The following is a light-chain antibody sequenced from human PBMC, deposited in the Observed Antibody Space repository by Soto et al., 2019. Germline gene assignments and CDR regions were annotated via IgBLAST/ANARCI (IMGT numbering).Light chain of an antibody. CDR1: SSNIGAGYD. CDR3: QSYDSSLSGSDVV. J-gene: IGLJ2*01. V-gene: IGLV1-40*01. Sequence: QLVLTQPPSVSGAPGQRVTISCTGSSSNIGAGYDVHWYQQLPGTAPKLLIYGNSNRPSGVPDRFSGSKSGTSASLAITGLQAEDEADDYCQSYDSSLSGSDVVFGGGTKLTVL. CDR2: GNS.